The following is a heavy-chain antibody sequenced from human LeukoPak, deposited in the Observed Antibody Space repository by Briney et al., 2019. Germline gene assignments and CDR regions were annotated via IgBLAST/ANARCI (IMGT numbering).Heavy chain of an antibody. V-gene: IGHV3-23*01. J-gene: IGHJ4*02. CDR3: TRENRATNGRFYFDY. CDR2: MGDSDASA. D-gene: IGHD1-14*01. Sequence: GGSLRLSCAASGFIFSNYAMSWVRQAPGKGLEWVSVMGDSDASAFYVDSVKARFTISRDNSKNTLSLQMDSLRAEDTAVYYCTRENRATNGRFYFDYWGQGTLVTVSS. CDR1: GFIFSNYA.